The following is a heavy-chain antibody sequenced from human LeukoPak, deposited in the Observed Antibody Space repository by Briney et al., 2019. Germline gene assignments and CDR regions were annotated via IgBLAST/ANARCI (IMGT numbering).Heavy chain of an antibody. CDR3: ARSLGVTITQYGMDV. CDR1: GGSISSGSYY. V-gene: IGHV4-61*02. D-gene: IGHD5-12*01. CDR2: SYTSGST. J-gene: IGHJ6*02. Sequence: SETLCLTCTASGGSISSGSYYWSWIRQPAGKGLEWIGRSYTSGSTNYNPSLKRRVTISVDTSKNQSSLKLSSVPAADPAVYYCARSLGVTITQYGMDVWRQATTVTVSS.